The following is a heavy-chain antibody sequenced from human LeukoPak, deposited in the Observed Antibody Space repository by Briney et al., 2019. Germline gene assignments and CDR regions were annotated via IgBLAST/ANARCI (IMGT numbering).Heavy chain of an antibody. V-gene: IGHV4-34*01. Sequence: SETLSLTCAVYGGSFSGYYWSWIRQPPGKGLEWIGEINHSGSTNYNPSLKRRVTISVDTSKNQFSLKLSSVTAADTAVYYCARVSKDYGSGSYYISSYYYYMDVWGKGTTVTVSS. CDR2: INHSGST. J-gene: IGHJ6*03. CDR1: GGSFSGYY. D-gene: IGHD3-10*01. CDR3: ARVSKDYGSGSYYISSYYYYMDV.